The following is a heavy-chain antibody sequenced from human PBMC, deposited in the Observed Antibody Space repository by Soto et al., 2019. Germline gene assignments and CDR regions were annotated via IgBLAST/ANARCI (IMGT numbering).Heavy chain of an antibody. CDR1: GFTFSSYG. CDR3: ANSGIAAAGTNYYYYYGMDV. CDR2: ISYDGSNK. J-gene: IGHJ6*02. V-gene: IGHV3-30*18. Sequence: QVQLVESGGGVVQPGRSLRLSCAASGFTFSSYGMHWVRQAPGKGLEWVAVISYDGSNKYYADSVKGRFTISGDNSKNTLYLQMNSLRAEDTAVYYCANSGIAAAGTNYYYYYGMDVWGQGTTVTVSS. D-gene: IGHD6-13*01.